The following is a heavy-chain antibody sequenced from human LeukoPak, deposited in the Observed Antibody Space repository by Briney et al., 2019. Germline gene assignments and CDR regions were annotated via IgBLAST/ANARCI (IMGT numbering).Heavy chain of an antibody. CDR2: IYYSGST. CDR3: VRHERSSSWRSGFDY. V-gene: IGHV4-59*08. J-gene: IGHJ4*02. D-gene: IGHD6-13*01. CDR1: GASISSYF. Sequence: SETLSLTCTVSGASISSYFWSWIRQPPGKGLEWIGYIYYSGSTNYNPSLKSRLTISLDTSKSQFSLKLSSVTAADTAVYYCVRHERSSSWRSGFDYWGQGTVVTVSS.